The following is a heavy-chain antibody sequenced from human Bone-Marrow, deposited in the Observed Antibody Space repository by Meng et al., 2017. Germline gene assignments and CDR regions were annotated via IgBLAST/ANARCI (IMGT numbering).Heavy chain of an antibody. Sequence: GGSLRLSCKASGYAFTSSWIGWVRQTPEKGLEWVAIISPRDSDTRYNPSFEGQVIISADKSISTTYVQWSSLKASDTAMYYCARHLGFEYFDYWGQGALVTVSS. CDR1: GYAFTSSW. CDR3: ARHLGFEYFDY. CDR2: ISPRDSDT. V-gene: IGHV5-51*01. J-gene: IGHJ4*02. D-gene: IGHD3-10*01.